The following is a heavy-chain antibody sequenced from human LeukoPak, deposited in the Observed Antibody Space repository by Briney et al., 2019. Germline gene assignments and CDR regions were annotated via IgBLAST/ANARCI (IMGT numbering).Heavy chain of an antibody. Sequence: SVKVSCKASGGTFSSYAISWVRQAPGQGLEWMGRIIPILGIANYAQKFQSRVTITADKSTSTAYMELSSLRSEDTAVYYCARVPYGSGSYRPFDYWGQGTLVTVSS. CDR2: IIPILGIA. V-gene: IGHV1-69*04. J-gene: IGHJ4*02. D-gene: IGHD3-10*01. CDR3: ARVPYGSGSYRPFDY. CDR1: GGTFSSYA.